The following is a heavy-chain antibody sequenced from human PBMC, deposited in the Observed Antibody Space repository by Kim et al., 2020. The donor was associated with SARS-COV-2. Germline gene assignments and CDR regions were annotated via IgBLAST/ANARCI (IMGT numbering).Heavy chain of an antibody. CDR1: GYTFTSYA. CDR2: INAGNGNT. D-gene: IGHD2-15*01. Sequence: ASVKVSCKASGYTFTSYAMHWVRQAPGQRLEWMGWINAGNGNTKYSQKFQGRVTITRDTSASTAYMELSSLRSEDTAVYYCARGVVVAAWGGHYYYYYGMDVWAKGPRSPSP. CDR3: ARGVVVAAWGGHYYYYYGMDV. V-gene: IGHV1-3*01. J-gene: IGHJ6*02.